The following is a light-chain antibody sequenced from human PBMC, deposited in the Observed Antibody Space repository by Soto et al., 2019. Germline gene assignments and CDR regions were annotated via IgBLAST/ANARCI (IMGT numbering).Light chain of an antibody. Sequence: DIQMTQSPSSLSASVGDRVTITCQACQDISNYLNWYQQKPGKAPKLLIYDASNVETGVPSRFSGSRSGTDFTFTIRSLQPEDIATYYCQQYDNLLTWTFGQGTKVEIK. V-gene: IGKV1-33*01. CDR2: DAS. CDR1: QDISNY. J-gene: IGKJ1*01. CDR3: QQYDNLLTWT.